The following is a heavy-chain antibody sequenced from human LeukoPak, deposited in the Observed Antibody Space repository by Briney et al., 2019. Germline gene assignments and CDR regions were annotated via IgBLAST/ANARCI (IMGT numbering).Heavy chain of an antibody. CDR1: GGTFSSYA. V-gene: IGHV1-69*04. CDR2: IIPILGIA. CDR3: AREGRDDFWSGYYHFDY. Sequence: SVKVSCTASGGTFSSYAISWVRQAPGQGLGWMGRIIPILGIANYAQKFQGRVTITADKSTSTAYMELSSLRSEDTAVYYCAREGRDDFWSGYYHFDYWGQGTLVTVSS. J-gene: IGHJ4*02. D-gene: IGHD3-3*01.